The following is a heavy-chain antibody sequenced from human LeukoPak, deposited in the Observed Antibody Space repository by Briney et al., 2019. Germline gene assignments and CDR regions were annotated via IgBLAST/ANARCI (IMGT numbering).Heavy chain of an antibody. D-gene: IGHD4-11*01. V-gene: IGHV4-59*08. Sequence: SETLSLTRTVSGGSISSYYWSWIRQPPGKGLEWIGYIYYSGSTNYNPSLKSRVTISVDTSKNQFSLKVSSVTAADTAVYYCARQNSNLLDYWGQGTLVTVSS. CDR1: GGSISSYY. J-gene: IGHJ4*02. CDR3: ARQNSNLLDY. CDR2: IYYSGST.